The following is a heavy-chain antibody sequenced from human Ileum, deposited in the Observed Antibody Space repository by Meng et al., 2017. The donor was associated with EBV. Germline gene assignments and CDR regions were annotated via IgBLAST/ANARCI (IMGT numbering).Heavy chain of an antibody. D-gene: IGHD4-23*01. CDR3: ARAHPVVYFFDY. CDR1: GGSVTSGSYY. Sequence: QVQLQESGPGLVKPSETLSLTCTVSGGSVTSGSYYWSWIRQPPGEGLEWIGYIYYTGSTNYNPSLKSRVTISVDRSRNQFSLKLSSVTAADTAVYYCARAHPVVYFFDYWGQGTLVTVSS. J-gene: IGHJ4*02. V-gene: IGHV4-61*01. CDR2: IYYTGST.